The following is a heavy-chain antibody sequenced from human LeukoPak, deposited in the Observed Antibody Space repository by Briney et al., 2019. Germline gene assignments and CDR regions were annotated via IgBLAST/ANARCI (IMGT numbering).Heavy chain of an antibody. V-gene: IGHV1-46*01. J-gene: IGHJ4*02. CDR3: ARGDYYDSSGYLQFDY. CDR1: GYTFTSYY. D-gene: IGHD3-22*01. CDR2: INPSGGST. Sequence: GASVKGSCKASGYTFTSYYMHWVRQAPGQGLEWMGIINPSGGSTSYAQKLQGRVTMTRDTSTSTVYMELSSLRSEVTAVYYCARGDYYDSSGYLQFDYWGQGTLVTVSS.